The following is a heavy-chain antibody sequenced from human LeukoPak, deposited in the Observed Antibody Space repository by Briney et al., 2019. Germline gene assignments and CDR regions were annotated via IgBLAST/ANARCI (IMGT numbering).Heavy chain of an antibody. Sequence: GGSLRLSCAASGFTFSTYWMSWVRQAPGKGLEWVADIKQDGSDKYYVDSVKGRFTISRDNAKNSLYLQMNSLRAEDTSVYYCARNYGGYPYWGQGTLVTVSS. CDR3: ARNYGGYPY. J-gene: IGHJ4*02. V-gene: IGHV3-7*02. CDR2: IKQDGSDK. CDR1: GFTFSTYW. D-gene: IGHD4-23*01.